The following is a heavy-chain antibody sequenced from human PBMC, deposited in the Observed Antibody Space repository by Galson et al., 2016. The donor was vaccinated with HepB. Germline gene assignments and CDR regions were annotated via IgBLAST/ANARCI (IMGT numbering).Heavy chain of an antibody. CDR2: IGWNSGTK. J-gene: IGHJ4*02. D-gene: IGHD5-24*01. V-gene: IGHV3-9*01. Sequence: SLRLSCAGSGFTFDDYAMHWVRQAPGKGLEWVSGIGWNSGTKDYADSVKGRFAISRDNAKSSLYLQMNSLRAEDTALYYCAKVGDGYNAYYFDYWGPGTLVTVSS. CDR3: AKVGDGYNAYYFDY. CDR1: GFTFDDYA.